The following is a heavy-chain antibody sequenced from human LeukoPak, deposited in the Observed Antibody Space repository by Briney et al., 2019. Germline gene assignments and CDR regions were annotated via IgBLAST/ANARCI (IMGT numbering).Heavy chain of an antibody. CDR2: IIPILGIA. Sequence: GSSVKVSCKASGGTFSSYAISWVRQAPGQGLEWMGRIIPILGIANYAQKFQGRVTITADKSTSTAYMELSSLRSDDTAVYYCARVTYRCSFDPWGQGTLVTVSS. J-gene: IGHJ5*02. CDR3: ARVTYRCSFDP. D-gene: IGHD1-26*01. V-gene: IGHV1-69*04. CDR1: GGTFSSYA.